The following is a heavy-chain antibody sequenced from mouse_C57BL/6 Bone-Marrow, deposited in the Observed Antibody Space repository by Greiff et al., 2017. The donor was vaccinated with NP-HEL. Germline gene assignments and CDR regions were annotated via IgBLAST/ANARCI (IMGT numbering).Heavy chain of an antibody. CDR3: TIYYDYDGYAMDY. J-gene: IGHJ4*01. CDR1: GFTFSNYW. V-gene: IGHV6-3*01. Sequence: EVKVEESGGGLVQPGGSMKLSCVASGFTFSNYWMNWVRQSPEKGLEWVAQIRLKSDNYATHYAESVKGRFTISRDDSKSSVYLQMNNLRAEDTGIYYCTIYYDYDGYAMDYWGQGTSVTVSS. D-gene: IGHD2-4*01. CDR2: IRLKSDNYAT.